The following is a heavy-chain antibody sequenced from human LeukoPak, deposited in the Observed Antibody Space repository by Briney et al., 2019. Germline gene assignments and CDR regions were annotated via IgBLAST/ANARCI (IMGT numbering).Heavy chain of an antibody. CDR1: GFTFSSYA. CDR2: ISGSGGSI. D-gene: IGHD3-10*01. Sequence: GGSLRLSCAASGFTFSSYAMSWVRQAPGKGLEWVSVISGSGGSITYADSVKGRFTISRDNSTLYLQMNSLRAEDTALYYCAKRVGSYYFDSWGQGTLVTVSS. J-gene: IGHJ4*02. V-gene: IGHV3-23*01. CDR3: AKRVGSYYFDS.